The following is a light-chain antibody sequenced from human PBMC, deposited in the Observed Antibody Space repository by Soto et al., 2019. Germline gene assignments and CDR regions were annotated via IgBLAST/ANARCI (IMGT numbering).Light chain of an antibody. CDR2: SNI. J-gene: IGLJ2*01. CDR1: SSNIGSNT. V-gene: IGLV1-44*01. Sequence: QSVLTQPPSASGTPGQRVTISCSGSSSNIGSNTVNWYQQLPGTAPKLLIYSNIQRPSGVPDRFSGSKSGTSASLAISGLQSADEADYYCAAWDDSLNGPVFGGGTKLTVL. CDR3: AAWDDSLNGPV.